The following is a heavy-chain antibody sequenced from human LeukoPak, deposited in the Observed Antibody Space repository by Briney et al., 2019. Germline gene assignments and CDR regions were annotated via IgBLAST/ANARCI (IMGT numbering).Heavy chain of an antibody. CDR3: ARETRGSYSDY. CDR2: ISYDGSNR. CDR1: GFTFSSSG. Sequence: PGGSLRLSCAASGFTFSSSGMHWVRQAPGKGLEWVAFISYDGSNRYYADSVKGRFTISRDNSKNTRYLQMNSLRAEDTAVYYCARETRGSYSDYWGQGTLVTVSS. V-gene: IGHV3-30*02. D-gene: IGHD5-12*01. J-gene: IGHJ4*02.